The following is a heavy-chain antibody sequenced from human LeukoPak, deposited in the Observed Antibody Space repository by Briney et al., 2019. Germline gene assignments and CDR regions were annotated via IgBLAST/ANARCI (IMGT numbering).Heavy chain of an antibody. V-gene: IGHV4-61*03. J-gene: IGHJ4*02. Sequence: SETLSLTCNVSGDSFSNGNYYWSWLRQPPGKALEWIGYIYYTGKTYYNPSLEGRVTILVDTSRNHFSVKLSSVTAADTAVYYCARSQNYYGSGDYWSQGTLVTVSS. CDR2: IYYTGKT. D-gene: IGHD3-10*01. CDR1: GDSFSNGNYY. CDR3: ARSQNYYGSGDY.